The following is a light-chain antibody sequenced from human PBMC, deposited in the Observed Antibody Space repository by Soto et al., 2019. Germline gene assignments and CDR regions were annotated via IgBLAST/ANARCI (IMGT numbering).Light chain of an antibody. V-gene: IGLV1-44*01. CDR3: AAWDDSLNGRVV. Sequence: QSVLTQPPSASGTPGQRVTISCSGNSSNIGSNTVNWYQQLPGTAPRLLIYSDDQRPSGVPDRFSGSKSGTSASLAISGLQSEDEADYYSAAWDDSLNGRVVFGGGTKLTVL. CDR1: SSNIGSNT. CDR2: SDD. J-gene: IGLJ2*01.